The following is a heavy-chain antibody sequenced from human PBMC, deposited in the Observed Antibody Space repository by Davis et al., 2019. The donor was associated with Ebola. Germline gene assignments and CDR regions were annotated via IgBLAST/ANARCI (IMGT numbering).Heavy chain of an antibody. CDR3: ARSYCSGGRCYGYYYGMGV. V-gene: IGHV3-11*01. Sequence: GESLKISCAASGFSFSDYYMSWIRQAPGKGLEWVSYISSSGSTKYSADSVKGRFTIARDNAKNSLYLQMNSLRAEDTAVYYCARSYCSGGRCYGYYYGMGVWGQGTTVTVSS. D-gene: IGHD2-15*01. CDR1: GFSFSDYY. J-gene: IGHJ6*02. CDR2: ISSSGSTK.